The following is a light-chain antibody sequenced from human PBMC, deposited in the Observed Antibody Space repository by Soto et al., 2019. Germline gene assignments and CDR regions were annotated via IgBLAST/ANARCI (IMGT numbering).Light chain of an antibody. V-gene: IGKV3-20*01. Sequence: EIVLTQSPATLSLSPGERATLSCRASQIVSSTYLAWYQQKPGQGPRLLIYGASSRATGIPDRFSGSGSGTDFTLTISRLEPEDFAVYYCQQYGRPPGTFGQGTKLEIK. J-gene: IGKJ2*01. CDR1: QIVSSTY. CDR2: GAS. CDR3: QQYGRPPGT.